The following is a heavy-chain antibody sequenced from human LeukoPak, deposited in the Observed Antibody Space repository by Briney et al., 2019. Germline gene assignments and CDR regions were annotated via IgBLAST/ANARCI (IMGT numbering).Heavy chain of an antibody. CDR3: TRALNLAASMGLIDY. J-gene: IGHJ4*02. V-gene: IGHV3-49*04. CDR2: IRSKAYGGTT. D-gene: IGHD6-6*01. CDR1: GFTFRDYA. Sequence: TGGSLRLSCTPSGFTFRDYAMTWVRQAPGKGLECVGFIRSKAYGGTTEYAASVKGRFTISRGESESIAYLQMNSLKTEDTAVYYCTRALNLAASMGLIDYWGQGTLVTVSS.